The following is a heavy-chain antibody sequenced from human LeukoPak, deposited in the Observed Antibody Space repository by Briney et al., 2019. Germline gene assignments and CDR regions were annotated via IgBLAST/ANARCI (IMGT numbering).Heavy chain of an antibody. J-gene: IGHJ4*02. CDR2: IYNSETT. V-gene: IGHV4-59*01. CDR1: GGSIGIYY. CDR3: ARGHPQLDY. Sequence: PSETLPLTCTVSGGSIGIYYWSWIRQPPGKGLEWIGFIYNSETTNYNPSLQSRVTISVDTSKNQFSLKLTSVTAADTAVYYCARGHPQLDYWGQGTLVTVSS.